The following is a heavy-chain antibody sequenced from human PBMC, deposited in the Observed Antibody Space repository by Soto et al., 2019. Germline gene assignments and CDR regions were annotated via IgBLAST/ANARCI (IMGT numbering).Heavy chain of an antibody. CDR2: IYYSGST. Sequence: SETLSLTCTVSGGSISSDYWSWIRQPPGKGLEWIGYIYYSGSTNYNPSLKSRVTISVDTSKNQFSLKLSSVTAADTAVYYCARHASSSGWYFDYWGQGTLVTVSS. J-gene: IGHJ4*02. CDR3: ARHASSSGWYFDY. V-gene: IGHV4-59*08. CDR1: GGSISSDY. D-gene: IGHD6-19*01.